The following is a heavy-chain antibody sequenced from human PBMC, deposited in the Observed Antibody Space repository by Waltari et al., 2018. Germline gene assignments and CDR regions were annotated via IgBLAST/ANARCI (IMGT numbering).Heavy chain of an antibody. Sequence: QLQLQESGPGLVKPSETLSLTCTVSGGSISSSSYYWGWIRQPPGKGLEWIGSIYYSGSTYYNPSLNSRVTISVDTSKNQFSLKLSSVTAADTAVYYCARAFGVVIRYYFDYWGQGTLVTVSS. J-gene: IGHJ4*02. D-gene: IGHD3-3*01. CDR1: GGSISSSSYY. V-gene: IGHV4-39*07. CDR3: ARAFGVVIRYYFDY. CDR2: IYYSGST.